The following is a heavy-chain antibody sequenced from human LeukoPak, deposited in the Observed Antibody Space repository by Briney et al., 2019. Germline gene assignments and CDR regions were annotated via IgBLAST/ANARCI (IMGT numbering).Heavy chain of an antibody. CDR2: IYYSGST. CDR3: ARGLRGYSYGYVSVD. D-gene: IGHD5-18*01. Sequence: SETLSLTCTVSGGSISSYYWSWIRQPPGEGLEWIGYIYYSGSTNYNPSLKSRVTISVDTSKNQFSLKLSSVTAADTAVYYCARGLRGYSYGYVSVDWGRGTLVTVSS. J-gene: IGHJ4*02. CDR1: GGSISSYY. V-gene: IGHV4-59*01.